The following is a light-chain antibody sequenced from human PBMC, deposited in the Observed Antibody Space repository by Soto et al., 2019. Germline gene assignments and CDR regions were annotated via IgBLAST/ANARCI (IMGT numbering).Light chain of an antibody. CDR3: QTWGTGIRV. CDR1: SGHSSYA. V-gene: IGLV4-69*01. Sequence: QPVLTQSPSASASLGASVKLTCTLSSGHSSYAIAWHQQQPEKGPRYLMKLNSDGSHNKGDGIPDRFSGSSSGAERYLTISSLQSEDEADYYCQTWGTGIRVFSGGTKLTVL. J-gene: IGLJ2*01. CDR2: LNSDGSH.